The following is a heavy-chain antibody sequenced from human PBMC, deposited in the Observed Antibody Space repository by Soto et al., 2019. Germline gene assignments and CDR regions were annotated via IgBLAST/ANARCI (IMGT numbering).Heavy chain of an antibody. V-gene: IGHV3-15*07. CDR1: GFTFSNAW. D-gene: IGHD3-16*01. Sequence: GGSLRLSCAASGFTFSNAWMNWVRQAPGKGLEWVGRIKSKTDGGTTDYAAPVKGRFTISRDDSKNTLYLQMNSLKTEDTAVYYCTTALRVMITFGSYGMDVWGQGTTVTVSS. CDR2: IKSKTDGGTT. CDR3: TTALRVMITFGSYGMDV. J-gene: IGHJ6*02.